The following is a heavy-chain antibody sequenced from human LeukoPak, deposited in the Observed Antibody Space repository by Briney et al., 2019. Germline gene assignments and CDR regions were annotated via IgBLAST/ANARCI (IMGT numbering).Heavy chain of an antibody. CDR1: GYRFTSYW. D-gene: IGHD6-19*01. CDR3: ARRSSSAWYDDY. Sequence: GESLKISCQGSGYRFTSYWIGWVRQMPGKGLEWMGTIYPGDSDTSYSPSFQGQVTISADKSISTAYLQWSSLKASDTAIYYCARRSSSAWYDDYWGQGTLVTVSS. CDR2: IYPGDSDT. V-gene: IGHV5-51*01. J-gene: IGHJ4*02.